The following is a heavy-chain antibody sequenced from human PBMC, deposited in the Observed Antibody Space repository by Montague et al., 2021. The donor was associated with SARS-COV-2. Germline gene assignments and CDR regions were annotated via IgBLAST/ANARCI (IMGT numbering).Heavy chain of an antibody. V-gene: IGHV3-30-3*01. Sequence: SLRLSCEASGFTFSSYAMHWVRQAPGKGLEWVAVISYDGSNKYYADSVKGRFTISRDNSKNTLYLQMNSLRAEDTAVYYCARSAWGGYRDAFDIWGQGTMVTVSS. CDR2: ISYDGSNK. CDR1: GFTFSSYA. CDR3: ARSAWGGYRDAFDI. D-gene: IGHD3-16*02. J-gene: IGHJ3*02.